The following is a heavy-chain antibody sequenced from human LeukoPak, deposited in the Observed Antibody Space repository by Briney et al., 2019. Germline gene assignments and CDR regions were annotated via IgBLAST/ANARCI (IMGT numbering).Heavy chain of an antibody. CDR3: TRRAAADTFYSDY. CDR2: ISYNGGST. Sequence: TGGSLRLSCAASGFTFSTHAMHWVRQAPEKGLEYVAAISYNGGSTYYADSVKGRFTISRDNSKNTLYLQRGSLRAEDMAVYYCTRRAAADTFYSDYWGQGVLVTVSS. CDR1: GFTFSTHA. V-gene: IGHV3-64*02. J-gene: IGHJ4*02. D-gene: IGHD6-13*01.